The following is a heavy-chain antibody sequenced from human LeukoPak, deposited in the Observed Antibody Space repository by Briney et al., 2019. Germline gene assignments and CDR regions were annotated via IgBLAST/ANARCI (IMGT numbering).Heavy chain of an antibody. J-gene: IGHJ6*02. Sequence: SVKVSCKASGGTFSSYAVSWVRQAPGQGLEWMGGIIPIFGTTNYAQRFQGRVTITADESTSTAYMELGSLRSEDTAVYYCARPQRSTVSYYYYGMDVGGQGPRSPSP. V-gene: IGHV1-69*13. CDR2: IIPIFGTT. CDR1: GGTFSSYA. CDR3: ARPQRSTVSYYYYGMDV. D-gene: IGHD4-11*01.